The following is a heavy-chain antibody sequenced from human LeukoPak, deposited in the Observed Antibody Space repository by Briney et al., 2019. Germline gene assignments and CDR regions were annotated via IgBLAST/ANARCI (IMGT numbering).Heavy chain of an antibody. CDR3: ARWSTTVFDY. J-gene: IGHJ4*02. CDR2: INYGGTT. V-gene: IGHV4-39*01. Sequence: SETLSLTCTVSGGSISTSSYCWGWIRQPPGKGLEWIGSINYGGTTNYNPSLKSRVTIFVDTSKNQFSLKLRSVTAADTAAYYCARWSTTVFDYWGQGTLVTVSS. D-gene: IGHD4-17*01. CDR1: GGSISTSSYC.